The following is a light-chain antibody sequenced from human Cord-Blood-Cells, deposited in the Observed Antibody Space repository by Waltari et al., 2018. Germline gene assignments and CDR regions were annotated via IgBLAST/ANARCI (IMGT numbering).Light chain of an antibody. J-gene: IGKJ2*03. CDR1: QSVRCY. Sequence: EILLTQSPATLSLSPGERATLSCRASQSVRCYLAWYQQKPGQAPRLLIYDASNRATGIPARFSGSGSGTDFTLTISSLEPEDFAVYYCQQRSNWYSFGQGTKLEIK. CDR2: DAS. CDR3: QQRSNWYS. V-gene: IGKV3-11*01.